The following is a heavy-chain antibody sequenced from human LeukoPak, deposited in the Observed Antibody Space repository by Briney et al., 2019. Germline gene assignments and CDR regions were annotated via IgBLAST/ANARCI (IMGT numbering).Heavy chain of an antibody. CDR1: GGSISSGTYY. CDR3: ARQKAVAGPYYFDY. J-gene: IGHJ4*02. V-gene: IGHV4-61*01. Sequence: PSETLSLTCTVSGGSISSGTYYWSWIRQPPGKGLEWIGYIYYSGSTNYNPSLKSRVTISVDTSKNQFSLKLSSVTAADTAVYYCARQKAVAGPYYFDYWGQGTLVTVSS. D-gene: IGHD6-19*01. CDR2: IYYSGST.